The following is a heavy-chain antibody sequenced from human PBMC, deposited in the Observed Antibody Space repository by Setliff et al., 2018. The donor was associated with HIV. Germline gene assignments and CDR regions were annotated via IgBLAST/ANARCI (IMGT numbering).Heavy chain of an antibody. Sequence: LSLTCTVSGGSISSSSYYWGWIRQPPGKGLEWIGSIYYSGSTYYNPSLKSRVTISVDTSKNQFSLKLSSVTAADTAVYYCARHVVVVITVPNWFDPWGQGTLVTVS. D-gene: IGHD3-22*01. CDR2: IYYSGST. J-gene: IGHJ5*02. CDR3: ARHVVVVITVPNWFDP. CDR1: GGSISSSSYY. V-gene: IGHV4-39*01.